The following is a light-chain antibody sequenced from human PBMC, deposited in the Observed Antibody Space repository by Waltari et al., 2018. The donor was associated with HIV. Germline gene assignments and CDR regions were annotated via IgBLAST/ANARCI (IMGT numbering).Light chain of an antibody. CDR3: SSYARNSPWL. CDR2: DVT. CDR1: ASDFGDYNY. Sequence: QSVLTQPASVSGAPGHSITISCTGTASDFGDYNYVSWYQQLPGKAPKFVIYDVTQLPSGISRVCSGSRSGSTASMTISGLQAEDEAEYYCSSYARNSPWLVGGGTKRTVL. J-gene: IGLJ2*01. V-gene: IGLV2-14*03.